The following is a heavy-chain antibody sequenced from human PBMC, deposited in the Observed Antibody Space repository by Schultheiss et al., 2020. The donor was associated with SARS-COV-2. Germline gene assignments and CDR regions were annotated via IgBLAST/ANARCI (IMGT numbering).Heavy chain of an antibody. D-gene: IGHD2-21*01. CDR1: GFTFSSYD. CDR3: ARDGGDSDWFDP. J-gene: IGHJ5*02. Sequence: GGSLRLSCAASGFTFSSYDMHWVRQATGKGLEWVSAIGTAGDTYYPGSVKGRFTISRDNAKNTLYLQMNSLRAEDTAVYYCARDGGDSDWFDPWGQGTLVTVSS. V-gene: IGHV3-13*01. CDR2: IGTAGDT.